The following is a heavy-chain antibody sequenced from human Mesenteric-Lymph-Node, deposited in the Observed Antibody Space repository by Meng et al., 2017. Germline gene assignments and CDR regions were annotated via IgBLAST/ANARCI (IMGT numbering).Heavy chain of an antibody. J-gene: IGHJ5*02. CDR2: IYPGDSDT. CDR1: GYSFTSYW. D-gene: IGHD3-10*01. V-gene: IGHV5-51*03. CDR3: ARNHATMVRGVANWFDP. Sequence: VKKPGESLKISCKGSGYSFTSYWIGWVPQMPGKGLEWVGIIYPGDSDTRYSPSLQGQVTISADKSISTAYLQWSSLKASDTAMYYCARNHATMVRGVANWFDPWGQGTLVTVSS.